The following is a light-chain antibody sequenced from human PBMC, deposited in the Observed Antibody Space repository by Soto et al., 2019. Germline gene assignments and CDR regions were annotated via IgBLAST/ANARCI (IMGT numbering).Light chain of an antibody. Sequence: VMTQSPATLSVSPGERATLSCRASQTVSSSYLAWYQQKPGQAPRLLIYGASSRATGIPDRFSGSGSGTDFTLTISRLEPEDFAVYYCQQYGSSPGTFGQGTKVDIK. CDR1: QTVSSSY. V-gene: IGKV3-20*01. J-gene: IGKJ1*01. CDR2: GAS. CDR3: QQYGSSPGT.